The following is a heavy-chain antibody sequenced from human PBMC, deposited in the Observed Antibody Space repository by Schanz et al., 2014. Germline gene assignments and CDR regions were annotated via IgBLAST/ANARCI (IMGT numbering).Heavy chain of an antibody. D-gene: IGHD6-13*01. J-gene: IGHJ4*01. CDR2: LSASGGST. CDR3: AREQIMAAAGLVDY. Sequence: EADLVESGGGLIQRGESLRLSCSASGFSFSSYSMNWVRQAPGKGLEWVSALSASGGSTYYADSVKGRFTISRDNAKNSLYLQMNSLRAEDTAVYYCAREQIMAAAGLVDYWGHGTLVTVSS. V-gene: IGHV3-23*04. CDR1: GFSFSSYS.